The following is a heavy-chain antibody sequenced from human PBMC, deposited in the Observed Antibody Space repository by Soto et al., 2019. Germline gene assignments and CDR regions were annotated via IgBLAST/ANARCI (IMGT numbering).Heavy chain of an antibody. J-gene: IGHJ6*03. V-gene: IGHV4-4*02. CDR3: AREAHEGIGNIVVVPAAIPPYYYYYMDV. CDR1: SGSISSSNW. CDR2: IYHSGST. Sequence: QVQLQESGPGLVKPSGTLSLTCAVSSGSISSSNWWSWVRQPPGKGLEWIGEIYHSGSTNYNPSLKSRVTISVDQSKNQCALKLRSVNDADAAVYYCAREAHEGIGNIVVVPAAIPPYYYYYMDVWGKGTTVTVSS. D-gene: IGHD2-2*01.